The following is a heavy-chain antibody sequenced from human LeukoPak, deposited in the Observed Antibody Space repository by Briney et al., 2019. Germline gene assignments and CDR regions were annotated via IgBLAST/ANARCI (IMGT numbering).Heavy chain of an antibody. J-gene: IGHJ6*03. Sequence: GGSLRLSCAASGFTVSSNYMSWVRQAPGKGLEWVSVIYSGGSTYYADSVKGRFTISRDNSKNTLYLQMNSLRAEDTAVYYCARVSVLWFFSYYYYYMDVWGKGTTVTVSS. V-gene: IGHV3-53*01. CDR2: IYSGGST. CDR3: ARVSVLWFFSYYYYYMDV. CDR1: GFTVSSNY. D-gene: IGHD5-18*01.